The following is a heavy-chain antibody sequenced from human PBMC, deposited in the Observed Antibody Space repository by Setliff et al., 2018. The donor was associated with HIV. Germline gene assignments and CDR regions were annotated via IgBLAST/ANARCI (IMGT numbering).Heavy chain of an antibody. Sequence: GGSLRLSCKASGFSFRSYAMSWVRQAPGKGLEWVSGITGSGGSTYYADSVKGRSTISRDNSGDTLYPHINSLRAEDTAVYYCAKASRGEYYDNSGFFVTYFDYWGQGKLVTVSS. CDR3: AKASRGEYYDNSGFFVTYFDY. V-gene: IGHV3-23*01. J-gene: IGHJ4*02. CDR1: GFSFRSYA. D-gene: IGHD3-22*01. CDR2: ITGSGGST.